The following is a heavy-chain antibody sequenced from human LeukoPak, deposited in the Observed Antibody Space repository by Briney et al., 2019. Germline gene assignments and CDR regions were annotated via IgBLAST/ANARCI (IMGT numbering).Heavy chain of an antibody. CDR3: ARRLHYDILTGYYHDAFDI. CDR2: IYYSGST. D-gene: IGHD3-9*01. CDR1: GGSISSYY. V-gene: IGHV4-59*08. J-gene: IGHJ3*02. Sequence: SETLSLTCTVSGGSISSYYWSWIRQPPGKGLEWIGYIYYSGSTNYNPSLKSRVTISVDTSKNQFSLKLSSVTAADTAVYYCARRLHYDILTGYYHDAFDIWGQGTMVTVFS.